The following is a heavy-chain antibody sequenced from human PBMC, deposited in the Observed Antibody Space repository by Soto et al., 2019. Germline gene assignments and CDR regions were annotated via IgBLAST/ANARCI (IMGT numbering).Heavy chain of an antibody. CDR3: ERGLGVRVPLYGMDV. D-gene: IGHD2-8*01. CDR1: GYTFTSYG. J-gene: IGHJ6*02. V-gene: IGHV1-18*01. CDR2: ISAYNGNT. Sequence: QVQLVQSGAEVKKPGASVKVSCKASGYTFTSYGISWVRQAPGQGLEWMGWISAYNGNTNYALKLQGRVTMTADTSTSTAYMELRSLRSDDTAVYSCERGLGVRVPLYGMDVWGRGTTVTVSS.